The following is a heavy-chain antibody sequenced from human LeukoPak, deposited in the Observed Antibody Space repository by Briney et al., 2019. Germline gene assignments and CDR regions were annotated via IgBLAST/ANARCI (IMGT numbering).Heavy chain of an antibody. Sequence: ASVKVSCKASGYTFTSYDINWVRQATGQGPEWMGWMNPNSGNTGYAQKFQGRVTMTRNTSISTAYMELSSLRSEDTAVYYCARGIAVAGTRAVGYWGQGTLVTVSS. V-gene: IGHV1-8*01. CDR3: ARGIAVAGTRAVGY. J-gene: IGHJ4*02. D-gene: IGHD6-19*01. CDR1: GYTFTSYD. CDR2: MNPNSGNT.